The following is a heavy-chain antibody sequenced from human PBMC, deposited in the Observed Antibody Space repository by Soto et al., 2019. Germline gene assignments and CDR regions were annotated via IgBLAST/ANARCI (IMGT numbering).Heavy chain of an antibody. D-gene: IGHD6-25*01. CDR3: AKDLASEVIAADLTRPDYYDDGMDI. Sequence: PSQTLSLTCAISGDSVSSNSAAWNWIRQSPSRGLEWLGRTYYRSKWYNDYAVSVKSRITINPDTSKNQFSLQLNSVTPEDTAVYSLAKDLASEVIAADLTRPDYYDDGMDIWGQRTTVTV. CDR2: TYYRSKWYN. CDR1: GDSVSSNSAA. J-gene: IGHJ6*02. V-gene: IGHV6-1*01.